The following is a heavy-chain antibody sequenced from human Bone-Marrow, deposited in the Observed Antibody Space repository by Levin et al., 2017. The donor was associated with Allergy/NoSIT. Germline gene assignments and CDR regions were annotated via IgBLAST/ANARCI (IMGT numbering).Heavy chain of an antibody. V-gene: IGHV3-33*01. D-gene: IGHD2-15*01. CDR1: GFTFSSYG. Sequence: GESLKISCAASGFTFSSYGMHWVRQAPGKGLEWVAVIWYDGSNKYYADSVKGRFTISRDNSKNTLYLQMNSLRAEDTAVYYCARGGVIYCRLGITLMDVWGKGTTVTVSS. J-gene: IGHJ6*03. CDR3: ARGGVIYCRLGITLMDV. CDR2: IWYDGSNK.